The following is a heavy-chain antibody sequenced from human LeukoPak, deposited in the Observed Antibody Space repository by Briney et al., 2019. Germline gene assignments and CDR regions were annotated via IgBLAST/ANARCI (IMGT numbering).Heavy chain of an antibody. CDR2: IYPGDSDT. CDR3: ARIRGTGDLSYFDY. J-gene: IGHJ4*02. CDR1: GYSFTSYW. Sequence: GESPKISCKGSGYSFTSYWIGWVRPMPGKGLEWMGIIYPGDSDTRYSPSFQGQDIISADKSISTAYLQWSSLKASDTAMYYCARIRGTGDLSYFDYWGQGTLVTVSS. V-gene: IGHV5-51*01. D-gene: IGHD7-27*01.